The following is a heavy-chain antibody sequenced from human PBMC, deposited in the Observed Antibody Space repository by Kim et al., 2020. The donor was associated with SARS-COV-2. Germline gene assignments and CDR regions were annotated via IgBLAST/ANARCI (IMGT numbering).Heavy chain of an antibody. CDR1: GGSFSGYY. CDR3: ARGWGYCSGGSCRYDRTPFDP. D-gene: IGHD2-15*01. Sequence: SETLSLTCAVYGGSFSGYYWSWIRQPPGKGLEWIGEINHSGSTNYNPSLKSRVTISVDTSKNQFSLKLSSVTAADTAVYYCARGWGYCSGGSCRYDRTPFDPWGQGTLVTVSS. V-gene: IGHV4-34*01. CDR2: INHSGST. J-gene: IGHJ5*02.